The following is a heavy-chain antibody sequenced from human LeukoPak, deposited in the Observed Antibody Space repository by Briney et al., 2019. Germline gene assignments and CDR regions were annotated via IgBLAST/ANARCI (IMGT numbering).Heavy chain of an antibody. CDR1: GFTFSSYA. CDR3: AKFHTGPPYSSGWYPVFDP. Sequence: HPGGSLRLSCAASGFTFSSYAMHWVRQAPGKGLEYVSAISSNGGSTYYANSVKGRFTISRDNSKNTLYLQMNSLRAEDTAVYYCAKFHTGPPYSSGWYPVFDPWGQGTLVTVSS. D-gene: IGHD6-19*01. V-gene: IGHV3-64*01. CDR2: ISSNGGST. J-gene: IGHJ5*02.